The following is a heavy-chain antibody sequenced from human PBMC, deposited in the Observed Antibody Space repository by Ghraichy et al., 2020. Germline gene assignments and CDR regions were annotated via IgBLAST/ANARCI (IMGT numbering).Heavy chain of an antibody. CDR3: ARHYYGMDV. CDR1: GGSISSYY. V-gene: IGHV4-59*01. CDR2: IYYSGST. Sequence: SQTLSLTCTVSGGSISSYYWSWIRQPPGKGLEWIGYIYYSGSTNYNPSLKSRVTISVDTSKNQFSLKLSSVTAADTAVYYCARHYYGMDVWGQGTTVTVSS. J-gene: IGHJ6*02.